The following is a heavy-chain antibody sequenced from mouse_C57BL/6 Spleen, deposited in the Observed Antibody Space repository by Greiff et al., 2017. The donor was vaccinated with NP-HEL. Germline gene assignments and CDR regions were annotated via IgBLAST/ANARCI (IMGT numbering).Heavy chain of an antibody. D-gene: IGHD1-1*01. CDR1: GYTFTSYW. V-gene: IGHV1-53*01. CDR3: ARKAIFTTVFAY. CDR2: INPSNGGT. Sequence: QVQLQQPGTELVKPGASVKLSCKASGYTFTSYWMHWVKQRPGQGLEWIGNINPSNGGTNYNEQFKSKATLTVDKSSSTAYMQLSSLTSEDSAVYYCARKAIFTTVFAYWGQGTLVTVSA. J-gene: IGHJ3*01.